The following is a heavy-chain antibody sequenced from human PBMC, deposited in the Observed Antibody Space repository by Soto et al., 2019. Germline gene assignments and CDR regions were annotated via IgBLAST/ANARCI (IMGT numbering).Heavy chain of an antibody. CDR2: INSDGSST. D-gene: IGHD4-17*01. CDR3: ARDHGSTVTRDAFDI. CDR1: GFTFSSYW. Sequence: EVPLVESGGGLVQPGGSLRLSCAASGFTFSSYWMHWVRQAPGKGLVWVSRINSDGSSTNYADSVRGRFTISRDNAKHTLYLQMNSLRVEDTAVYYCARDHGSTVTRDAFDIWGQGTMVTVSS. V-gene: IGHV3-74*01. J-gene: IGHJ3*02.